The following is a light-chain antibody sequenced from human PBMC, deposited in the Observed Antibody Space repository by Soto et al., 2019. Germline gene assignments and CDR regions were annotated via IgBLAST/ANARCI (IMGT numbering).Light chain of an antibody. CDR1: SSDVGGYNY. V-gene: IGLV2-14*01. CDR3: SSYTSSSTL. Sequence: QSVLTQPASVSGSPGQSITISCTGTSSDVGGYNYVSWYQQHPCKAPKLMIYDVSNRPSGVSNRFSGSKSGNTASLTISGLQAEDEADYYCSSYTSSSTLFGGGTKVTVL. J-gene: IGLJ2*01. CDR2: DVS.